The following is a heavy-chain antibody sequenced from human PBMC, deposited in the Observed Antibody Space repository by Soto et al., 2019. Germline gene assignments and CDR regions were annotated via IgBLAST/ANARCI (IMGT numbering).Heavy chain of an antibody. CDR2: IWNSGTT. V-gene: IGHV4-4*09. J-gene: IGHJ4*02. D-gene: IGHD6-19*01. CDR1: GVSISNSY. Sequence: QVQLQESGPGLVKPSETMSLTCTVSGVSISNSYCSWVRQPPGKKLEWIGHIWNSGTTDYNPSLRGRVTMSVETSKNQVSLRLSSVTATDTAVYYFARGGGSYTTGWYNDYWGQGTLVTVSS. CDR3: ARGGGSYTTGWYNDY.